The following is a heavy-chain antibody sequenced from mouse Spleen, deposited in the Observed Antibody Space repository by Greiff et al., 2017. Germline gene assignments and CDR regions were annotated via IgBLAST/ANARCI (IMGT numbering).Heavy chain of an antibody. CDR2: ISSGGGNT. Sequence: EVQGVESGGGLVKLGGSLKLSCAASGFTFSSYAMSWVRQTPEKRLEWVATISSGGGNTYYPDSVKGRFTISRDNAKNTLYLQMSSLKSEDTAMYYCARPYGNYLYWYFDVWGAGTTVTVSS. CDR1: GFTFSSYA. V-gene: IGHV5-9-3*01. CDR3: ARPYGNYLYWYFDV. J-gene: IGHJ1*01. D-gene: IGHD2-10*02.